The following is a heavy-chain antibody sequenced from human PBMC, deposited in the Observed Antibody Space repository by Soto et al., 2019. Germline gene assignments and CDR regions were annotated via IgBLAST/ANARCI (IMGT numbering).Heavy chain of an antibody. D-gene: IGHD4-17*01. CDR1: GGSVSSGSYY. J-gene: IGHJ4*02. V-gene: IGHV4-61*01. CDR3: ARAKVTTKPYYFDY. CDR2: IYYSGST. Sequence: SETLSLTCAVSGGSVSSGSYYWSWIRQPPGKGLEWIGYIYYSGSTNYNPSLKSRVTISVDTSKNQFSLKLSSVTAADTAVYYCARAKVTTKPYYFDYWGQGTLVTVSS.